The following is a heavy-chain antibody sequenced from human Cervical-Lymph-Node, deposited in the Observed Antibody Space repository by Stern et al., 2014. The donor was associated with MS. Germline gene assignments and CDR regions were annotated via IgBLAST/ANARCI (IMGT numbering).Heavy chain of an antibody. CDR1: GYSYSSYW. CDR3: ASGRAYDFGGTHIYYYGLDV. Sequence: VQLVQSGAEVRKPGESLKISCEASGYSYSSYWIGWVRQMPGKGLEWLGIIYPGHSATRYSPSFQGQVTISGDKSTNTAYLQWSSLKASDTAMYFCASGRAYDFGGTHIYYYGLDVWGQGTAVTVSS. J-gene: IGHJ6*02. CDR2: IYPGHSAT. V-gene: IGHV5-51*01. D-gene: IGHD5-12*01.